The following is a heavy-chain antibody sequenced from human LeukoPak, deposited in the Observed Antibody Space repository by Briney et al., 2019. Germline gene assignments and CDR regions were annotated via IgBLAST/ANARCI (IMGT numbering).Heavy chain of an antibody. CDR2: IYYSGST. Sequence: SETLSLTCTVSGGSISSSSYYWGWIRQPPGKGLEWIGSIYYSGSTYYNPSLKSRVTISVDTPKNQFSLKLSSVTAADTAVYYCASVKGRTTGPYYFDYWGQGTLVTVSS. J-gene: IGHJ4*02. V-gene: IGHV4-39*01. CDR1: GGSISSSSYY. D-gene: IGHD1-1*01. CDR3: ASVKGRTTGPYYFDY.